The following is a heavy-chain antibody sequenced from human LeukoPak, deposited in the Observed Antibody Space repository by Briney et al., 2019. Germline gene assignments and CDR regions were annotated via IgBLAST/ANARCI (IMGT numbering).Heavy chain of an antibody. V-gene: IGHV4-31*03. CDR3: ARDPVLYYVSSGYPHGDAFDI. D-gene: IGHD3-22*01. J-gene: IGHJ3*02. CDR2: IYYSGST. CDR1: GGSISSGGYY. Sequence: PSETLSLTCTVAGGSISSGGYYWSWIRQHPGKGLEWIGYIYYSGSTYYNPSLKSRVTISVDTSKNQFSLKLSSVTAADTAVYYCARDPVLYYVSSGYPHGDAFDIWGQGTMVTVSS.